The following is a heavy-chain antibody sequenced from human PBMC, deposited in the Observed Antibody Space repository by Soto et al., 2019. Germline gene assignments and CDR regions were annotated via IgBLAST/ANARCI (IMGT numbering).Heavy chain of an antibody. CDR3: VHYSIGWYGRDV. J-gene: IGHJ6*02. D-gene: IGHD4-4*01. V-gene: IGHV2-5*02. Sequence: ITLKEYGPTLVKPTQTLTLTCCFSGFSLTSSGVGVGWIRHPPGKALEWLALIYWDDDKRYSPSLKSRITVSKDTCQNPVVIRMTHMDTIDTATYYCVHYSIGWYGRDVWVQGTTVTVSS. CDR1: GFSLTSSGVG. CDR2: IYWDDDK.